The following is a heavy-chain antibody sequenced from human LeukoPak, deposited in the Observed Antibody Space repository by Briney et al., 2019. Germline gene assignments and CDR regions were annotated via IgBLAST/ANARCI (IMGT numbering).Heavy chain of an antibody. J-gene: IGHJ4*02. CDR3: AILGYCSGGSCYHAIYFDY. CDR2: ISGRGDST. Sequence: GGSLRLSCAASGVTFSDYAMSWVRQAPGKALEWVSDISGRGDSTYYADSVKGRFTISRDKSKNTVYLQMNSLRAEDTAVYYCAILGYCSGGSCYHAIYFDYWGQGTLVTVSS. CDR1: GVTFSDYA. V-gene: IGHV3-23*01. D-gene: IGHD2-15*01.